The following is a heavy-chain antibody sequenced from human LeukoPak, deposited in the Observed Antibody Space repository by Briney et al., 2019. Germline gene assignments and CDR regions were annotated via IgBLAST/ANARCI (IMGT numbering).Heavy chain of an antibody. CDR3: AKGPISSSWSSGYGMDV. CDR1: GFTFSSYA. V-gene: IGHV3-23*01. J-gene: IGHJ6*02. D-gene: IGHD6-13*01. CDR2: ISGSGGST. Sequence: GGSLRLSCAASGFTFSSYAMSWVRQAPGKGLEWVSAISGSGGSTYYADSVKGRFTISIDNSKNTLYLQMNSLRAEDTAVYYCAKGPISSSWSSGYGMDVWAKGPRSPSP.